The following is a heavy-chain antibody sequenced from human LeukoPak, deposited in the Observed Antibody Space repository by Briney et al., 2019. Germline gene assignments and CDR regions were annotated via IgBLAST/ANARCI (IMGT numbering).Heavy chain of an antibody. J-gene: IGHJ6*03. CDR2: ISGSGEGT. D-gene: IGHD4/OR15-4a*01. CDR3: TSDYGLYYYYMAL. CDR1: GFTVSDYG. Sequence: GGSLRLSCAASGFTVSDYGMHWVRQAPGKGLEWVSAISGSGEGTYYSDSVKGRFTISRDNSKDMLYLQMNDLRAGDTAVYYCTSDYGLYYYYMALWGKGTTVTVS. V-gene: IGHV3-23*01.